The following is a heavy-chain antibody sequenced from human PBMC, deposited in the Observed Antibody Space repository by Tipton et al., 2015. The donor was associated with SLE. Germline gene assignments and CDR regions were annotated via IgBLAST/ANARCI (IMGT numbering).Heavy chain of an antibody. Sequence: TLRLSCAASGFTFSSYWMSWVRQAPGKGLEWVANIKQDGSEKYYVDSVKGRFTISRDNAKNSLYLQMNSLRAEDTAVYYCASREMVRSGSYPYCGQGTLVTVSS. V-gene: IGHV3-7*01. D-gene: IGHD1-26*01. CDR2: IKQDGSEK. J-gene: IGHJ4*02. CDR1: GFTFSSYW. CDR3: ASREMVRSGSYPY.